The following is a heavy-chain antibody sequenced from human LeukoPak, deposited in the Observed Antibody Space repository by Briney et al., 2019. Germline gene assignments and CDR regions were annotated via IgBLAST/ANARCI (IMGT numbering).Heavy chain of an antibody. CDR1: GSTLRSYW. Sequence: GGSLRLSCAASGSTLRSYWMHWVRQAPGKGLVWVSRINSDESSTSYADSVKGRFTISRDNAKNTLYLQMNSLRAEDTAVYYCASNRREGVLAVAGLDAFDIWGQGTMVTVSS. D-gene: IGHD6-19*01. CDR3: ASNRREGVLAVAGLDAFDI. J-gene: IGHJ3*02. CDR2: INSDESST. V-gene: IGHV3-74*01.